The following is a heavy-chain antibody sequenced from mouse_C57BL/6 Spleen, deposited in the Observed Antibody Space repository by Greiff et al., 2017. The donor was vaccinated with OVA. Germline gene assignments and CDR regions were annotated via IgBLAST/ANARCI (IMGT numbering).Heavy chain of an antibody. CDR1: GFTFSDYG. CDR2: ISSGSSTI. Sequence: VQLKESGGGLVKPGGSLKLSCAASGFTFSDYGMHWVRQAPEKGLEWVAYISSGSSTIYYADTVKGRFTISRDNAKNTLFLQMTSLRSEDTAMYYCARRDDYDREAWFAYWGQGTLVTVSA. CDR3: ARRDDYDREAWFAY. J-gene: IGHJ3*01. V-gene: IGHV5-17*01. D-gene: IGHD2-4*01.